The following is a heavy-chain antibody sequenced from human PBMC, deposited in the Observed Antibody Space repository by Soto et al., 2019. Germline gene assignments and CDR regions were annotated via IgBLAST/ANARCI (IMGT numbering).Heavy chain of an antibody. CDR1: GYTFTSYG. V-gene: IGHV1-18*01. J-gene: IGHJ5*02. Sequence: ASVKVSCKASGYTFTSYGISWVRQAPGQGLEWMGWISAYNGNTNYAQKLQGRVTVTTDTSTSTAYMELRSLRSDDTAVYYCAREPTVTGWFDPWGQGTLVTVSS. CDR3: AREPTVTGWFDP. D-gene: IGHD4-17*01. CDR2: ISAYNGNT.